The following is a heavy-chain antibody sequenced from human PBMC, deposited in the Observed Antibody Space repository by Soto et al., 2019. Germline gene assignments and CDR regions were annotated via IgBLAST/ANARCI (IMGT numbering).Heavy chain of an antibody. Sequence: GYSLKISFKGSGYSFTSDWISLVLDMRVKFLELMGRIDPSDSYTNYSPSFQGHVTISADKSISTAYLQWSSLKASDTAMYYCARLVVPAAIGGGGYYYYYGMDVWGQGTTVTVSS. J-gene: IGHJ6*02. V-gene: IGHV5-10-1*01. CDR3: ARLVVPAAIGGGGYYYYYGMDV. D-gene: IGHD2-2*02. CDR1: GYSFTSDW. CDR2: IDPSDSYT.